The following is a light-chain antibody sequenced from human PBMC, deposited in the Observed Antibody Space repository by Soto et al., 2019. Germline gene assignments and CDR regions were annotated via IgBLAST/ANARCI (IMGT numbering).Light chain of an antibody. V-gene: IGLV1-40*01. Sequence: QTVVTQPPSVSGAPGERVAISCTGSSSNVGAGYDVHWYQQLPGTAPKLLINNNNNRPSGVPDRFSGSRSGTSASLAITGLQADDEADYHCQSYDSSLGGVVFGGGTKLTVL. CDR2: NNN. CDR3: QSYDSSLGGVV. CDR1: SSNVGAGYD. J-gene: IGLJ3*02.